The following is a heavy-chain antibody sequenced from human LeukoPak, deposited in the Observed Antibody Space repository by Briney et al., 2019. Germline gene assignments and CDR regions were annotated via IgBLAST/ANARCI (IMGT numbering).Heavy chain of an antibody. D-gene: IGHD6-6*01. CDR2: INHSGST. J-gene: IGHJ5*02. Sequence: SETLSLTCAVYGGSFSGYYWSWIRQPPGKGLEWIGEINHSGSTNYNPSLKSRVTISVDTSKNQFSLKLSSVTAADTAVYYCARGIAARYHWLDPWGQGTLVTVSS. CDR1: GGSFSGYY. V-gene: IGHV4-34*01. CDR3: ARGIAARYHWLDP.